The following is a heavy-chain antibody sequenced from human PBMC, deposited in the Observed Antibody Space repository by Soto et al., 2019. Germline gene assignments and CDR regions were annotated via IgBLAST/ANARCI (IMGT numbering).Heavy chain of an antibody. V-gene: IGHV3-20*01. Sequence: PGGSLRLSCAASGFTFDDYGMSWVRQAPGKGLEWVSGINWNGGSTGYADSVKGRFTISRDNAKNSLYLQMNSLRAEDTALYHCARDGILRCSGGSCYALYNWFDPWGQGTLVTVSS. CDR3: ARDGILRCSGGSCYALYNWFDP. CDR2: INWNGGST. CDR1: GFTFDDYG. J-gene: IGHJ5*02. D-gene: IGHD2-15*01.